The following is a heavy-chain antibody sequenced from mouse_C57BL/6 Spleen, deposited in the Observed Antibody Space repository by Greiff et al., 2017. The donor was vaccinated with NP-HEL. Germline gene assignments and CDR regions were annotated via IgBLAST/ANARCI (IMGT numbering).Heavy chain of an antibody. J-gene: IGHJ4*01. Sequence: QVQLQQSGAELAKPGASVKLSCKASGYTFTSYWMHWVKQRPGQGLEWIGYINPSSGYTKYNQKFKDKATLTADKSSSTAYLQLSSLTYEDAEVDDCARGVTLGDYAMDYWGQGTSVTVSS. V-gene: IGHV1-7*01. D-gene: IGHD2-12*01. CDR2: INPSSGYT. CDR1: GYTFTSYW. CDR3: ARGVTLGDYAMDY.